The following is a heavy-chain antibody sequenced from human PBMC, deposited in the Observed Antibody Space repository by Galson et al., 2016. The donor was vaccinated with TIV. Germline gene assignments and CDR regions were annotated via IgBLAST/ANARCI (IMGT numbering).Heavy chain of an antibody. CDR1: GYSFSDYH. J-gene: IGHJ6*01. Sequence: SVKVSCKASGYSFSDYHIHWVRQAPGQGLQWMGWINPKDGDTYYAQDFQGRVTMTRDTSFTTAYLEMSRLRSDDTALYYCARDLSRSVALYDSSVYGMAVWGQGTTVTVSS. CDR3: ARDLSRSVALYDSSVYGMAV. V-gene: IGHV1-2*02. D-gene: IGHD3-22*01. CDR2: INPKDGDT.